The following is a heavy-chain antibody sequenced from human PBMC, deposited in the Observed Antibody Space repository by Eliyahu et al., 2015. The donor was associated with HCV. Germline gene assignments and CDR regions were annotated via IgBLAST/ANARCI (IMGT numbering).Heavy chain of an antibody. V-gene: IGHV3-30*18. Sequence: QVQLVESGGGVVQPGRSLXLXCPASGFPFSSYVMPWVRQAPGKGLEWVALISXDGSNKDYVDSVKGRFTISRDNSKNTLFLQMNSLRAEDTTVYYCAKDLQQWRGWGSVIDLWGQGTMVTVSS. CDR1: GFPFSSYV. CDR2: ISXDGSNK. J-gene: IGHJ3*01. D-gene: IGHD6-19*01. CDR3: AKDLQQWRGWGSVIDL.